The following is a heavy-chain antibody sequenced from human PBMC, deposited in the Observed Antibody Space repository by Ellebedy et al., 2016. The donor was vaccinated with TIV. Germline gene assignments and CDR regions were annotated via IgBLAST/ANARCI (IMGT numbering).Heavy chain of an antibody. CDR3: AREVSEVRSRHFDY. CDR1: GGSISSYY. J-gene: IGHJ4*02. D-gene: IGHD3-10*01. Sequence: MPSETLSLTCTVSGGSISSYYWSWIRQPPGKGLEWIGYIYYSGSTNYNPSLKSRVTISVDKSKNQFSLKLSSVTAADTAVYYCAREVSEVRSRHFDYWGQGTLVTVSS. V-gene: IGHV4-59*12. CDR2: IYYSGST.